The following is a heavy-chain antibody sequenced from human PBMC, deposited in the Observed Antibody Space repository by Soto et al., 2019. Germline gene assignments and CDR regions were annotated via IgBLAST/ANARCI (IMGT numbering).Heavy chain of an antibody. V-gene: IGHV1-69*13. J-gene: IGHJ4*02. CDR2: IIPIFGTA. Sequence: SVKVSCKASGGTFSSYAISWVRQAPGQGLEWMGGIIPIFGTANYAQKFQGRVTITADESTSTAYMEPSSLRSEDTAVYYCARDVGTMVRGVIIPHYFDYWGQGTLVTVSS. D-gene: IGHD3-10*01. CDR3: ARDVGTMVRGVIIPHYFDY. CDR1: GGTFSSYA.